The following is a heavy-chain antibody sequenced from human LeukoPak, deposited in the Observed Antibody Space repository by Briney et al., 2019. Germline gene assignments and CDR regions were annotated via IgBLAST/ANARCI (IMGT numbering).Heavy chain of an antibody. CDR2: IYYSGST. D-gene: IGHD3-9*01. V-gene: IGHV4-31*03. Sequence: SQTLSLTCTVSGGSISNGDFYWSWIRQHPGAGLEWIGNIYYSGSTYYSPSLKSRVTISVDTSKNQFSLKLSSVTAADTAVYYCAREGRLNYDILTGYYIDSPPDYWGQGTLVTVSS. CDR3: AREGRLNYDILTGYYIDSPPDY. J-gene: IGHJ4*02. CDR1: GGSISNGDFY.